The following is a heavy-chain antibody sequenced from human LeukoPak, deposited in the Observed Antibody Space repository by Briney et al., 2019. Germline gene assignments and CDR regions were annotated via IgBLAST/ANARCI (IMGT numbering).Heavy chain of an antibody. J-gene: IGHJ4*02. CDR3: ARDRGTWNDDGFDY. CDR2: IYISGST. V-gene: IGHV4-4*07. CDR1: GGSISSYY. D-gene: IGHD1-1*01. Sequence: SETLSLTCTVSGGSISSYYWSWIRQPAGKGLEWIGRIYISGSTNYNPSLKSRVTMSVDTSKNQFSLKLSSVTAADTAVYYCARDRGTWNDDGFDYWGQGPLVTVSS.